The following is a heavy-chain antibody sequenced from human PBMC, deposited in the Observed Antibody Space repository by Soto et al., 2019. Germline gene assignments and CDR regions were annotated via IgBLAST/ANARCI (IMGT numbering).Heavy chain of an antibody. Sequence: QVQLVQSGNEVKIPGASVKVSCKASGYTFGKYGISWVRQAPGQGLEWVGWISVYHGNTVHAQKFRGRVNMTTDTSTNTAYMELGSLKSDDTAIYYCAKDCSGASCGFDIWGQGTLVTVSS. J-gene: IGHJ4*02. CDR1: GYTFGKYG. D-gene: IGHD2-15*01. CDR2: ISVYHGNT. V-gene: IGHV1-18*01. CDR3: AKDCSGASCGFDI.